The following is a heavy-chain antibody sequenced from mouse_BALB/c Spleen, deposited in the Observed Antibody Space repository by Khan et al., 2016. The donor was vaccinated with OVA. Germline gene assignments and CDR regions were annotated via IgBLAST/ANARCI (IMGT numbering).Heavy chain of an antibody. Sequence: VKLLESGPGLVAPSQTLSITCTVSGFSLTSYGVHWVRQPPGKGLEWLGVIWAGGSTTYNSPLMSRLSISKDNSKIQVFLKMDSLQTDDTAMYYCARRVDIWGQGTTLTVSS. D-gene: IGHD1-3*01. V-gene: IGHV2-9*02. CDR2: IWAGGST. J-gene: IGHJ2*01. CDR3: ARRVDI. CDR1: GFSLTSYG.